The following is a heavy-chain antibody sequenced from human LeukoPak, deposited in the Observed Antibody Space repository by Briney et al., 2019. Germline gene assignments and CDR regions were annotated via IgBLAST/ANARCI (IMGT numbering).Heavy chain of an antibody. V-gene: IGHV3-53*01. CDR3: VRGPRYYDDSGFHYGVFDI. D-gene: IGHD3-22*01. CDR2: IYPGGDI. Sequence: QPGGSLRLSCAASGFTFSSYSMNWVRQAPGKGLQWVSVIYPGGDIYYADSVKGRFIISRDNSKNTLSLQMNSLTADDTAVYYCVRGPRYYDDSGFHYGVFDIWGQGTVVTVSS. CDR1: GFTFSSYS. J-gene: IGHJ3*02.